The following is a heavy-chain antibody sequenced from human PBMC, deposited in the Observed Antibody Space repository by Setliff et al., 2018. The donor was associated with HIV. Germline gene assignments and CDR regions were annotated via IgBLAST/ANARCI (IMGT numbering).Heavy chain of an antibody. CDR3: ARSVHSLYGDYATYFDP. CDR2: IIPTFTRA. CDR1: GDTFSNYA. D-gene: IGHD4-17*01. J-gene: IGHJ5*02. V-gene: IGHV1-69*05. Sequence: ASVKVSCKASGDTFSNYAITWVRQAPGQGLEWMGGIIPTFTRANYAQKFQARVIITTDKSTSTAFMELTSLTSEDTAVYYCARSVHSLYGDYATYFDPWGQGTQVTVSS.